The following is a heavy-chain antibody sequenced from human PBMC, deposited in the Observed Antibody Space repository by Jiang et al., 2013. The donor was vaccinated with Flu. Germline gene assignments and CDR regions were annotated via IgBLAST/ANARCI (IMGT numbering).Heavy chain of an antibody. J-gene: IGHJ3*02. CDR1: GYTLTELS. Sequence: SGAEVKKPGASVKVSCKVSGYTLTELSMHWVRQAPGKGLEWMGGFDPEDGETIYAQKFQGRVTMTEDTSTDTAYMELSSLRSEDTAVYYCATAKKRWLRRGDAFDIWGQGTMVTVSS. CDR3: ATAKKRWLRRGDAFDI. V-gene: IGHV1-24*01. CDR2: FDPEDGET. D-gene: IGHD5-24*01.